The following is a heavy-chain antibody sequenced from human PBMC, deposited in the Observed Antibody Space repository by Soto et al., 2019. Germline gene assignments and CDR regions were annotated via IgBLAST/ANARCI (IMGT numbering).Heavy chain of an antibody. CDR2: IFYSGTT. V-gene: IGHV4-31*03. D-gene: IGHD5-12*01. Sequence: PSETLSLTCTVSGGSISSGGYYWSWIRQHPGKGLEWIGYIFYSGTTYYNPSLKSRVTISVDTSKNQFSLKLSSVTAADTAVYYCARHFYSGYDSAFDSWGQGTLVTVSS. CDR1: GGSISSGGYY. J-gene: IGHJ4*02. CDR3: ARHFYSGYDSAFDS.